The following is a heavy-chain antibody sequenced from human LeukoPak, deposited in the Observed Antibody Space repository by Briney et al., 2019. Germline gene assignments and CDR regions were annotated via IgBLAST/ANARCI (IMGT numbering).Heavy chain of an antibody. Sequence: SETLSLTCAVSGGSISSGGYSWSWIRQPPGKGLEWIGYICHSGSTYYNPSLKSRVTISVDRSKNQFSLKLSSVTAADTAVYYCAGTTVIARFDYWGQGTLVTVSS. CDR1: GGSISSGGYS. J-gene: IGHJ4*02. V-gene: IGHV4-30-2*01. CDR2: ICHSGST. D-gene: IGHD4-17*01. CDR3: AGTTVIARFDY.